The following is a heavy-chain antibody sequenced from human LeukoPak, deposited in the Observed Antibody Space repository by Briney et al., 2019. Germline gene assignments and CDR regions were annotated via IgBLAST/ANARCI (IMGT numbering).Heavy chain of an antibody. CDR3: ARDLFSRAYSSSWYVAEYFQH. CDR1: GYRFTDYY. J-gene: IGHJ1*01. Sequence: ASVKVSCKASGYRFTDYYMHWVRQALGQGPEWMGWINPNSGGTNYAQKFQGRVTMTRDTSISTAYMELSRLRSDDTAVYYCARDLFSRAYSSSWYVAEYFQHWGQGTLVTVSS. D-gene: IGHD6-13*01. V-gene: IGHV1-2*02. CDR2: INPNSGGT.